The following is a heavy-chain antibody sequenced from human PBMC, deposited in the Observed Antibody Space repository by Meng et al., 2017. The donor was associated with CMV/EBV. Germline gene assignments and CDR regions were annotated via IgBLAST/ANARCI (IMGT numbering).Heavy chain of an antibody. D-gene: IGHD3-9*01. CDR1: GYTFTSYG. J-gene: IGHJ6*02. V-gene: IGHV1-18*01. CDR2: ISAYNGNT. Sequence: ASVKVSCKASGYTFTSYGISWVRQAPGQGLEWMGWISAYNGNTNYAQKLQGRVTMTTDTSTSTAYMELSSLRSEDTAVYYCAREVGDGNDINYYYYYGMDVWGQGTTVTVSS. CDR3: AREVGDGNDINYYYYYGMDV.